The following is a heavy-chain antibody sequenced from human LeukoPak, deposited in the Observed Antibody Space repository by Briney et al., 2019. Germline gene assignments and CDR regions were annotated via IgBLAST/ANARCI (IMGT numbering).Heavy chain of an antibody. CDR3: ARALGLVYYYYMDV. D-gene: IGHD7-27*01. J-gene: IGHJ6*03. CDR1: GFTFSSYS. CDR2: ISSSSSTI. Sequence: PGGSLRLSCAASGFTFSSYSMNWVRQAPGKGLEWVSYISSSSSTIYYADSVKGRFTISRDNAKNSLYPQMNSLRAEDTAVYYCARALGLVYYYYMDVWGKGTTVTVSS. V-gene: IGHV3-48*01.